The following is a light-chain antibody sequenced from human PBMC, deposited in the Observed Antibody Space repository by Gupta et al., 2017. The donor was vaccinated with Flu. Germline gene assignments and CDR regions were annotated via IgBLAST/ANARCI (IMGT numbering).Light chain of an antibody. CDR3: SSYTTTNTRV. CDR1: SSDVGGYKF. Sequence: QSALTQPASVSGSPGQSITISCSGTSSDVGGYKFVSWDQRNPGKAPKLVVDYDSERPTGVSICFSGSRSGNTASPTISVHQDEDEADYYCSSYTTTNTRVFGGGTKVIVL. V-gene: IGLV2-14*01. CDR2: YDS. J-gene: IGLJ3*02.